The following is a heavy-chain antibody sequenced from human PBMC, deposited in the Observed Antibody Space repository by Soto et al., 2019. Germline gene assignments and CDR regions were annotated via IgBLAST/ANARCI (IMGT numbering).Heavy chain of an antibody. CDR3: AKDRAYNWKPTSDYYYYMDV. CDR1: GFTFSSYG. V-gene: IGHV3-30*18. J-gene: IGHJ6*03. CDR2: ISYDGSNK. D-gene: IGHD1-20*01. Sequence: PGGSLRLSCAASGFTFSSYGMHWVRQAPGKGLEWVAVISYDGSNKYYADPVKGRFTISRDNSKNTLYLQMNSLRAEDTAVYYCAKDRAYNWKPTSDYYYYMDVWGKGTTVTVSS.